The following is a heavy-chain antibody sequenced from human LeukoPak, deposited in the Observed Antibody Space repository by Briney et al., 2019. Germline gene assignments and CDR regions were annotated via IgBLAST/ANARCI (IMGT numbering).Heavy chain of an antibody. Sequence: ASVKVSCKASGYTFTDYYMHWVRQAPGRGLEWMGWISIYDGKTLYAQKFQGRVTMTTDTSTSTAYMELRRLRSDDTAVYYCARGVRENRSWYTVHFDYWGQGTLVTVSS. CDR3: ARGVRENRSWYTVHFDY. CDR2: ISIYDGKT. CDR1: GYTFTDYY. V-gene: IGHV1-18*04. D-gene: IGHD2-2*02. J-gene: IGHJ4*02.